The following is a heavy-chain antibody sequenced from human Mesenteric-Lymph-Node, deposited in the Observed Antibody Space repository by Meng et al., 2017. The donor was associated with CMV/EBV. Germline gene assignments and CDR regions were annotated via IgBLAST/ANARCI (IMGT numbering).Heavy chain of an antibody. J-gene: IGHJ4*02. CDR1: GYIVTDIA. CDR2: INTDTGDP. CDR3: ASRALGGYFDWLLFY. D-gene: IGHD3-9*01. V-gene: IGHV7-4-1*02. Sequence: SGYIVTDIAMNWVRQATGQGPEWMGWINTDTGDPTYVQDFTGRFVFSLDTSASTAFLEISSLKAEDTAVYYCASRALGGYFDWLLFYWGQGTLVTVSS.